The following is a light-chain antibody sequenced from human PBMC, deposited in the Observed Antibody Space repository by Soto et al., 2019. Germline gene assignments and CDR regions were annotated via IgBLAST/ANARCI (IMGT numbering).Light chain of an antibody. CDR1: QSVSSN. V-gene: IGKV3-15*01. CDR2: GAS. Sequence: EIVMTQSPATLSVSPGERATLSCRASQSVSSNLAWYQQKPGQAPRLLIYGASTRATGIPARFSGSGSVTEFTLTIRSLQSEDFAVYYCQQYNNWPQLTFGGGTKVEIK. J-gene: IGKJ4*01. CDR3: QQYNNWPQLT.